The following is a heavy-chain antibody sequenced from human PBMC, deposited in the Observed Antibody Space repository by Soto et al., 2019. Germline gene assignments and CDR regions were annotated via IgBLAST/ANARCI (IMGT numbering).Heavy chain of an antibody. J-gene: IGHJ4*02. CDR2: INPNGGST. CDR3: SRGRGSGDY. Sequence: QVQLVQSGAEVKNPGASVTVSCRASGYTFTSYYIHWVRQAPGQGLEWMAIINPNGGSTNYAQRFQGRVTVSRDTSTSIVYMELSSLRSEDTAVYYCSRGRGSGDYWGQGTLVTVSS. CDR1: GYTFTSYY. V-gene: IGHV1-46*03.